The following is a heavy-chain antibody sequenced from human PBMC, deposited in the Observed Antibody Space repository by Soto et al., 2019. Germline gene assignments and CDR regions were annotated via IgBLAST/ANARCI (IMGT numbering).Heavy chain of an antibody. CDR1: GFTFSNYG. Sequence: QVQLVESGGGVVQPGRSLRLSCAASGFTFSNYGMHWVRQAPGKGLEWVAVISYHGSDKYYADSVKGRFTISRDNSKNTWYLQMDSLRAEDTAVYYCGKDHLTTTVTTVGYWGQGTLVTVSS. D-gene: IGHD4-17*01. CDR2: ISYHGSDK. V-gene: IGHV3-30*18. CDR3: GKDHLTTTVTTVGY. J-gene: IGHJ4*02.